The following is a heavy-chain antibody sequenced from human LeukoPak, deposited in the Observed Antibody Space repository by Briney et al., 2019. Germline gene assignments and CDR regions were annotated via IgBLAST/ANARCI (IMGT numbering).Heavy chain of an antibody. CDR2: ISYDGSNK. D-gene: IGHD3-10*01. V-gene: IGHV3-30*18. CDR3: AKELVGYYGSWSEFDY. Sequence: GGSLRLSCAASGFTFSSYGMHWVRQAPGKGLDWAAVISYDGSNKYYADSVKGRFTISRDNSKNTLYLQMNSLRAEDTAVYYCAKELVGYYGSWSEFDYWGQGTLVTVSS. J-gene: IGHJ4*02. CDR1: GFTFSSYG.